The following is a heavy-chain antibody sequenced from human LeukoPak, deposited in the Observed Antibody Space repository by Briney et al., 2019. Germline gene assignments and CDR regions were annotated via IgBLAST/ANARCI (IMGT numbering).Heavy chain of an antibody. J-gene: IGHJ5*02. CDR1: GCSLNSYY. V-gene: IGHV4-4*07. D-gene: IGHD2-2*01. CDR2: IHASGNT. CDR3: ARDQSSDCTSRSCYDWFDP. Sequence: SETLSLTCTVSGCSLNSYYWSWIRQPAGKGLEWIGRIHASGNTNYNPSLKSRVTMSVVTSKNEVSLKLSSVTAADTAVYYCARDQSSDCTSRSCYDWFDPWGQGTLVTVSS.